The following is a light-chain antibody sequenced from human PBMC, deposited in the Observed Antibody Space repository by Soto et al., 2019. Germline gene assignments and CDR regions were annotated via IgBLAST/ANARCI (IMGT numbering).Light chain of an antibody. CDR3: QHSGASPRT. CDR1: QTITSTH. CDR2: GVS. J-gene: IGKJ1*01. V-gene: IGKV3-20*01. Sequence: EIVLTQSPGTLSLFPGERATLSCRASQTITSTHLAWYQQKPGQAPRLLIYGVSNRASGFPDRFSGSGSGTDFTLTISGLEPDDFAVYYCQHSGASPRTFGQGTKVEI.